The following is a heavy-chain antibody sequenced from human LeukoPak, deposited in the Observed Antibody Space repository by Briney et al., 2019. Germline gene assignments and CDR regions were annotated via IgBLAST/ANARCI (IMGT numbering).Heavy chain of an antibody. V-gene: IGHV4-59*01. D-gene: IGHD2-2*01. CDR3: ARGLGYXSSTSCYDLYXXFDP. CDR1: GGSISSYY. J-gene: IGHJ5*02. Sequence: SETLSLTCTVSGGSISSYYWSWIRQPPGKGLEWIGYIYYSGSTNYNPSLKSRVTISVDTSKNQFSLKLSSVTAADTAVYYCARGLGYXSSTSCYDLYXXFDPWGQGTLXTXXS. CDR2: IYYSGST.